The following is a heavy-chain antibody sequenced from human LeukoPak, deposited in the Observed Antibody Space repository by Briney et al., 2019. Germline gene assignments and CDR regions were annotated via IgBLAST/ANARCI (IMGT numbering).Heavy chain of an antibody. Sequence: GRCLRVSCAASGFTFSDYDMTGIRQAPEKGLGWISHITIGVGATYYADSVKGRFTISRDNAKKSLYLQMNSLRVEDTAIYYCARGHYEMDVWGQGTTVTVSS. CDR1: GFTFSDYD. CDR2: ITIGVGAT. J-gene: IGHJ6*02. V-gene: IGHV3-11*01. CDR3: ARGHYEMDV.